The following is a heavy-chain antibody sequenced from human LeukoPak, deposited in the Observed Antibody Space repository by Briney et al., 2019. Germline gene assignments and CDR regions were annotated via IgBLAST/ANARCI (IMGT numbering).Heavy chain of an antibody. CDR2: IKEDGSER. J-gene: IGHJ5*02. CDR3: AREGGYCSGGNCYFWFDP. V-gene: IGHV3-7*05. D-gene: IGHD2-15*01. Sequence: HPGGSLRLSCAASGFTFSSYSMNWVRQAPGKGLEWVANIKEDGSERNYVDSVRGRFTISRDNAEKSLDLQMNSLRAEDTAVYYCAREGGYCSGGNCYFWFDPWGQGTLVTVSS. CDR1: GFTFSSYS.